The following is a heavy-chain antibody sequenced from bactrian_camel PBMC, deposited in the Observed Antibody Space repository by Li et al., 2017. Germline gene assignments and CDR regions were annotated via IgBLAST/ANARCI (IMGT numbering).Heavy chain of an antibody. CDR3: AEGRGSRGEHCYSLNY. CDR2: VDSDGSTA. J-gene: IGHJ4*01. CDR1: GYADATYS. V-gene: IGHV3S31*01. Sequence: VQLVESGGGSVQAGGSLQLVCVGSGYADATYSVAWFRQAAGKERGWVSTVDSDGSTAYDPSVKGRFTMTKDSAKNTLYLQMNNLQPEDTATYYCAEGRGSRGEHCYSLNYWGQGTQVTVS. D-gene: IGHD6*01.